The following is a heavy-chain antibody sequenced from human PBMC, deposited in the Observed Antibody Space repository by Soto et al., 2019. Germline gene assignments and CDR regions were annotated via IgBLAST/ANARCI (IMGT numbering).Heavy chain of an antibody. D-gene: IGHD4-4*01. CDR3: ARFLYSNYVLGWFDP. V-gene: IGHV4-59*01. Sequence: SETLSLTCTVSGDSISSYYWSWIRQPPGKGLEWIGYIYYSGSTNYNPSLKSRVTISVDTSKNQFSLKLSSVTAADTAVYYCARFLYSNYVLGWFDPWGQGTLVTVSS. CDR1: GDSISSYY. J-gene: IGHJ5*02. CDR2: IYYSGST.